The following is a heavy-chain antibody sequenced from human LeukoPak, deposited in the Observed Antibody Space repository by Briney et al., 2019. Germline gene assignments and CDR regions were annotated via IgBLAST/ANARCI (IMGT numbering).Heavy chain of an antibody. CDR3: ARDRTTVTTGSPIYYYYYGMDV. CDR2: ISYDGSNK. J-gene: IGHJ6*04. Sequence: GGSLRLSCAASGFTFSSYAMHWVRQAPGKGLEWVAVISYDGSNKYYADSVKGRFTISRDNSKNTLYLQMNSLGAEDTAVYYCARDRTTVTTGSPIYYYYYGMDVWGKGTTVTVSS. CDR1: GFTFSSYA. V-gene: IGHV3-30*04. D-gene: IGHD4-17*01.